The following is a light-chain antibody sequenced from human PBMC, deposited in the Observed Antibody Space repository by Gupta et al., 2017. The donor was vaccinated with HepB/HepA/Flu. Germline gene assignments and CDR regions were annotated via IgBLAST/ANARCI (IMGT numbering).Light chain of an antibody. V-gene: IGKV1-39*01. J-gene: IGKJ5*01. Sequence: DIQMTQSPSSLSASVGDRVTITCRASQSISSYLNWYQQKPGKAPKLLIYAASRVQSGVPSRFSGSGSGTDFTLTISRRQPEDFATYYCQHRDSTPLTFGQGTRLEIK. CDR1: QSISSY. CDR2: AAS. CDR3: QHRDSTPLT.